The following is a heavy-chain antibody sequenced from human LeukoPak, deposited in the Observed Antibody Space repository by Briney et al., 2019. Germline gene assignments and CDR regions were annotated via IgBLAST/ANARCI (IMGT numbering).Heavy chain of an antibody. CDR3: ARVDPVEMALDY. D-gene: IGHD5-24*01. CDR2: INPSGGST. CDR1: GYTFTSYY. Sequence: ASVKVSCKASGYTFTSYYMHWVRQAPGQGLEWMGIINPSGGSTSYAQKFQGRVTMTRDTSTSTVYMELSSLRSEDTAVYCCARVDPVEMALDYWGQGTLVTVSS. V-gene: IGHV1-46*01. J-gene: IGHJ4*02.